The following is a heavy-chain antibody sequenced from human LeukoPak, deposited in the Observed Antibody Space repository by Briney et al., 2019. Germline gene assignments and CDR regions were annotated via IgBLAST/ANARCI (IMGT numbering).Heavy chain of an antibody. Sequence: PGGSLRLSCAASGFTFSSYAMSWVRPAPGKGLEWVSAISGSGGSTYYADSVKGRFTISRDNSKNTLDLQMNSLRAEDTAVYYCAKDGGIAAAGTFDYWGQGTLVTVSS. D-gene: IGHD6-13*01. V-gene: IGHV3-23*01. J-gene: IGHJ4*02. CDR3: AKDGGIAAAGTFDY. CDR1: GFTFSSYA. CDR2: ISGSGGST.